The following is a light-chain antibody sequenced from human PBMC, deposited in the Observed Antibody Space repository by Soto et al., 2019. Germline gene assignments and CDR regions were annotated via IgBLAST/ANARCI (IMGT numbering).Light chain of an antibody. J-gene: IGKJ4*01. V-gene: IGKV1-8*01. Sequence: AIRMTQSPSSLSASTGDRVTITCRASQGISSYLAWYQQKPGKAPKLLIYAASTLQSGVPSRFSGSESGTDLTLTISCLQSEDFATYYCQQYYSYPLFGGGTKVEIK. CDR3: QQYYSYPL. CDR2: AAS. CDR1: QGISSY.